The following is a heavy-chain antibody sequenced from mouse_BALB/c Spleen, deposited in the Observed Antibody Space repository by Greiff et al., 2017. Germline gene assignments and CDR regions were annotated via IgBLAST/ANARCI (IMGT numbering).Heavy chain of an antibody. CDR3: ARRGHYYGGSYAMDY. V-gene: IGHV5-17*02. CDR2: ISSGSSTI. Sequence: VQLKESGGGLVQPGGSRKLSCAASGFTFSSFGMHWVRQAPEKGLEWVAYISSGSSTIYYADTVKGRFTISRDNPKNTLFLQMTSLRSEDTAMYYCARRGHYYGGSYAMDYWGQGTSVTVSS. CDR1: GFTFSSFG. J-gene: IGHJ4*01. D-gene: IGHD1-1*01.